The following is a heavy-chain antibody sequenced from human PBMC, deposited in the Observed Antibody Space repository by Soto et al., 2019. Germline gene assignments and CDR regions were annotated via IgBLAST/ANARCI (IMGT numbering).Heavy chain of an antibody. J-gene: IGHJ6*02. Sequence: QVQLVQSGAEVKPPGASVKVSCKASGYTFTGHYMHWVRQVSGRRLEFLGWLKPDNGGTYYAPKFQGRVTFTRDTSNTIAYMEMSGLHSADTAVYFCARDLCPLGSGSPCPTFGMDVWGQGTTVAVTS. CDR1: GYTFTGHY. CDR3: ARDLCPLGSGSPCPTFGMDV. CDR2: LKPDNGGT. D-gene: IGHD3-10*01. V-gene: IGHV1-2*02.